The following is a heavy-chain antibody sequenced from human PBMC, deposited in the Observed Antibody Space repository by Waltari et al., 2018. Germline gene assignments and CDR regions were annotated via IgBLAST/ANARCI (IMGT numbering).Heavy chain of an antibody. D-gene: IGHD1-1*01. CDR2: IWYDGSNK. J-gene: IGHJ4*02. V-gene: IGHV3-33*01. CDR1: GFTFSTYC. Sequence: QVQLVESGGGVVQPGKSLRLSCSASGFTFSTYCLPWVRQAPGKGLEWVAVIWYDGSNKYYADSVKGRFTISRDNSRNTLYLQINSLRAEDTAVYYCARGSGYNWNENDYWGQGTLVTVSS. CDR3: ARGSGYNWNENDY.